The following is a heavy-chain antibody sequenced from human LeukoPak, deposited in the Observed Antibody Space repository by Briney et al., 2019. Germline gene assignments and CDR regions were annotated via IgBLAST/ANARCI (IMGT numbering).Heavy chain of an antibody. Sequence: ASVKVSCKASGYVFTNYYMHWVRQAPGQGLEWMGIINPSGGSTSYAQKFQGRVTMTRDMSTSTVYMELSSLRSEDTAVYYCARDRITIFGVVGWWPNWFDPWGQGTLVTVSS. D-gene: IGHD3-3*01. V-gene: IGHV1-46*01. CDR1: GYVFTNYY. CDR3: ARDRITIFGVVGWWPNWFDP. CDR2: INPSGGST. J-gene: IGHJ5*02.